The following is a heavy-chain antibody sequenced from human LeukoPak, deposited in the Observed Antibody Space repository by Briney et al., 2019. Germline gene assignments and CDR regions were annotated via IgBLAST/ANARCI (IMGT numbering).Heavy chain of an antibody. D-gene: IGHD2-2*01. V-gene: IGHV3-7*01. CDR3: ARPAVEYCSSTSCHNYFEY. CDR2: INRDGSGK. Sequence: GGSLRLSCAASGFTFSSYWMSWVRQAPGKGLEWVADINRDGSGKYYVDSVKGRFTISRDNAKNSLYLQMNSLRAEDTAVFYCARPAVEYCSSTSCHNYFEYWGQGTLVTVSS. CDR1: GFTFSSYW. J-gene: IGHJ4*02.